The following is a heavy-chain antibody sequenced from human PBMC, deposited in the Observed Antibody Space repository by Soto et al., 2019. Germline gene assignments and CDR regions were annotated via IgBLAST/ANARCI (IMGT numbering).Heavy chain of an antibody. CDR1: RFTFSGYG. D-gene: IGHD3-16*02. J-gene: IGHJ4*02. CDR3: AKDDNYDYVWGTYRSLYFDY. Sequence: GGSLRLSCTASRFTFSGYGMHWVRQSPGKGLEWVAVISHDGSNKYYADSVKGRFTISRDNSKNTLYLQMNSLRAEDTAVYYCAKDDNYDYVWGTYRSLYFDYWGRGTLVTVSS. CDR2: ISHDGSNK. V-gene: IGHV3-30*18.